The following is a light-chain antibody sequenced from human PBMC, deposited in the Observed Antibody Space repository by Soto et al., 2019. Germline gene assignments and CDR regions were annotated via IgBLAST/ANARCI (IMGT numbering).Light chain of an antibody. CDR1: QSLSSY. J-gene: IGKJ4*01. CDR2: TAS. Sequence: DIQMTQSRSSLSASVGDRVTITCRASQSLSSYLYWYQQKPGKAPNLLIYTASTLQSGVPSRFRGSGSGTDFTLTNRRLQPEDFATYYCQQSYTTPLTFGGGTKVEIK. V-gene: IGKV1-39*01. CDR3: QQSYTTPLT.